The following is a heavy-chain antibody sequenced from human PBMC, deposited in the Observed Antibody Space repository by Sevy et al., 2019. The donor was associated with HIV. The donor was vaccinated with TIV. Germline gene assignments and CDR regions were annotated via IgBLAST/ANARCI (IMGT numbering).Heavy chain of an antibody. V-gene: IGHV4-34*01. Sequence: SETLSLTCAVYGGSFSGYYWSWIHQPPGKGLEWIGEINHSGSTNYNPSLKSRVTISVDTSKNQFSLKLSSVTAADTAVYYCARWGGTMVRGVTRTRRDYYGMDVWGQGTTVTVSS. J-gene: IGHJ6*02. CDR2: INHSGST. CDR1: GGSFSGYY. CDR3: ARWGGTMVRGVTRTRRDYYGMDV. D-gene: IGHD3-10*01.